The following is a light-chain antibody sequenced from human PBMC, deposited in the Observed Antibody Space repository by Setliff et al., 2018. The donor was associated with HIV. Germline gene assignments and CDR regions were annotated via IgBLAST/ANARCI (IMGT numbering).Light chain of an antibody. V-gene: IGLV6-57*01. Sequence: NFMLTQPHSVSESPGKTVTISCTCSSGSIASNYVQWYQQRPGSSPTTVIYENNQRPSGVPHRFSGSIDSSSNSASLTISGLKTEDEADYYCQSYVSSVYVFGPGTKV. CDR2: ENN. J-gene: IGLJ1*01. CDR1: SGSIASNY. CDR3: QSYVSSVYV.